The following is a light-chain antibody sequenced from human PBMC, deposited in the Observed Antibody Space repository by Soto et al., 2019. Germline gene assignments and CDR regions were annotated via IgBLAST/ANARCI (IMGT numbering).Light chain of an antibody. V-gene: IGKV3-20*01. J-gene: IGKJ2*01. CDR2: GAS. CDR3: QQCGGSPLYT. Sequence: EIVLTQSPGTLSLSPGERATLSCRASQSVNSNYLAWYQQKPGQAPRLLIYGASNRATGLPDRFTGSGSGTDLTLTISRLEPEDFAVYYCQQCGGSPLYTFGQGTKLEIK. CDR1: QSVNSNY.